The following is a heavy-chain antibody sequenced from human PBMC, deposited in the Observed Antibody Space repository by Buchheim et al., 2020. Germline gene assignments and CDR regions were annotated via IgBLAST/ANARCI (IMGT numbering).Heavy chain of an antibody. Sequence: QVQLQESGPGLVKPSQTLSLTCTVSGGSISSGGYYWSWIRQHPGKGLEWIGYIYYSGSTYYNPSLKIRGTISVDTSKNQFSLKLSSVTAADTAVYYCARDPTSYYDFWSGYYPYYYYGMDVWGQGTT. J-gene: IGHJ6*02. CDR1: GGSISSGGYY. D-gene: IGHD3-3*01. V-gene: IGHV4-31*03. CDR3: ARDPTSYYDFWSGYYPYYYYGMDV. CDR2: IYYSGST.